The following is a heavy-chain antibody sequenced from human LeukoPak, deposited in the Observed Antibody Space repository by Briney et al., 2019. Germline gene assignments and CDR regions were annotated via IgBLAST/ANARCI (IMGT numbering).Heavy chain of an antibody. CDR3: ARARSSGYYYGS. Sequence: PSETLSLTCTVSGGSISSYYWSWIRQPPGKGLEWIGYIYYSGSTNYNPSLKCRVTISVDTSKNQFSLKLSSVTAADTAVYYCARARSSGYYYGSWGQGTLVTVSS. CDR2: IYYSGST. J-gene: IGHJ5*02. CDR1: GGSISSYY. V-gene: IGHV4-59*01. D-gene: IGHD3-22*01.